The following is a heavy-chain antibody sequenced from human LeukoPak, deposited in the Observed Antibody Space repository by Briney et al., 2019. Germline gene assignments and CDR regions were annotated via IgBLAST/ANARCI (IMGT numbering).Heavy chain of an antibody. V-gene: IGHV4-39*01. Sequence: SETLSLTCTVSGGSISSSSFYWGWIRQPPGKGLEWIGSIYYSGSPYYSPSLKSRVTISVDTSKNQFSLKLSSVTAADTAVYYCARTAIVGTTWYFDYWGQGTLVTVSS. CDR2: IYYSGSP. CDR3: ARTAIVGTTWYFDY. CDR1: GGSISSSSFY. D-gene: IGHD1-26*01. J-gene: IGHJ4*02.